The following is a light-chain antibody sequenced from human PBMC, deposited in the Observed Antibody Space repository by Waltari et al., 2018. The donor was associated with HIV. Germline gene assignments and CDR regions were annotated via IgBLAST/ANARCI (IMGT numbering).Light chain of an antibody. CDR3: LLSYGGPRV. CDR2: DTS. CDR1: TGAVTSGHS. Sequence: QAVVTQEPSLTVSPGGTVTLTCGSSTGAVTSGHSPYWFQQRPGQAPRTLIHDTSNKHSWTPARFSGALLGGKAPLALSGAHPEDGAEYYCLLSYGGPRVFGGGTKLTVL. V-gene: IGLV7-46*01. J-gene: IGLJ2*01.